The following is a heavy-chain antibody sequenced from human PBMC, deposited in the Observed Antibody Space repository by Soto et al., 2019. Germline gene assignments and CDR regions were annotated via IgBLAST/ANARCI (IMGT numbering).Heavy chain of an antibody. J-gene: IGHJ1*01. D-gene: IGHD6-25*01. CDR2: IFHTGDT. CDR1: GVAINSYNL. Sequence: PSETLSLTCAVSGVAINSYNLWSWIRQSPGKGLEWIGEIFHTGDTNYSPTLQGRVTLSVDISNNLFSLNLTSVTAADTAIYYCARHELSGQGHWGQGTQVTVSS. CDR3: ARHELSGQGH. V-gene: IGHV4-4*02.